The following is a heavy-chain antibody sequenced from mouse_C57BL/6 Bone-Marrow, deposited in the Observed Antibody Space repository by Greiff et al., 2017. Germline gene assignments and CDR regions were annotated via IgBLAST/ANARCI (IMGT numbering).Heavy chain of an antibody. CDR3: ARGGSNRTWFAY. CDR1: GYSFTGYF. Sequence: EVQLQQSGPELVKPGDSVKISCKASGYSFTGYFMNWVMQSHGKSLEWIGRINPYNGDTFYNQKFKGKATLTVDKSSSTAHMELRSLTSEDSAVYYCARGGSNRTWFAYWGQGTLVTVSA. J-gene: IGHJ3*01. D-gene: IGHD1-1*01. V-gene: IGHV1-20*01. CDR2: INPYNGDT.